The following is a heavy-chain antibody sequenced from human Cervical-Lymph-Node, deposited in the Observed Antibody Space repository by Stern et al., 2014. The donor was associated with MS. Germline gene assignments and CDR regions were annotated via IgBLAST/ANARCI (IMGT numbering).Heavy chain of an antibody. CDR3: ARDRQWEISGPSDY. CDR2: INTDASRT. D-gene: IGHD1-26*01. J-gene: IGHJ4*02. Sequence: EVQLVESGGGLVQRGGSLRLSCAASGFTFSTYWMHWVRPVPGKGLVWVARINTDASRTSYAASVKGRFTISRDNAKNTLYLQMDSLRADDTAVYYCARDRQWEISGPSDYWGPGTLVTVSS. V-gene: IGHV3-74*01. CDR1: GFTFSTYW.